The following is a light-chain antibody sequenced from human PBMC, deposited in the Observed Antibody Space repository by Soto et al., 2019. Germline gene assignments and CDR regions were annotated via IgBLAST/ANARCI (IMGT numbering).Light chain of an antibody. CDR1: SSDVGTYDF. J-gene: IGLJ3*02. CDR2: DVN. Sequence: QSALTQPRSVSWSPGQSVTISCTGTSSDVGTYDFVSWYQQHPGKVPNLIIFDVNKRPSGVPDRFAGSKSGNTASLTISGLQAEDEANYHCCSFAGSYTWVFGGGTQLTVL. V-gene: IGLV2-11*01. CDR3: CSFAGSYTWV.